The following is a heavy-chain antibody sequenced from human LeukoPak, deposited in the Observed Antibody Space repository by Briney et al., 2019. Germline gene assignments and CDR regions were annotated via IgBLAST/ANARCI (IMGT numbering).Heavy chain of an antibody. D-gene: IGHD1-1*01. Sequence: GGSLRLSCAASGFPLSSYSINWVRQAPGKGLEWVSYISSSSSNIYYLDSVQGRLTVSRDNDKDSLFLQIDSPRAEDTAVYYCVRVKGTYFDYWGQGTLVTVSS. V-gene: IGHV3-48*01. CDR3: VRVKGTYFDY. CDR1: GFPLSSYS. CDR2: ISSSSSNI. J-gene: IGHJ4*02.